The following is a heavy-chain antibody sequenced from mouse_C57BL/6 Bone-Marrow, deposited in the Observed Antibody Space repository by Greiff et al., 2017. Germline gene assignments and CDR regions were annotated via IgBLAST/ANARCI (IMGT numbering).Heavy chain of an antibody. CDR3: ARNRDGSRRYFDV. Sequence: EVQLQQSGPELVKPGASVKISCKASGYSFTGYYMNWVKQSPEKSLEWIGEINPSTGGTTYNQKFKAKATLTVDKSSSTAYMQLKSLTSEDSAVYYCARNRDGSRRYFDVWGTGTTVTVSS. D-gene: IGHD1-1*01. CDR2: INPSTGGT. J-gene: IGHJ1*03. CDR1: GYSFTGYY. V-gene: IGHV1-42*01.